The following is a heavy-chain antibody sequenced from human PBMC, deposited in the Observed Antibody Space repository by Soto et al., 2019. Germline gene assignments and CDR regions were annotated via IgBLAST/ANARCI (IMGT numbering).Heavy chain of an antibody. CDR1: GYTFTSYG. CDR3: ARELASVKQWVVPPENWFDP. V-gene: IGHV1-18*01. D-gene: IGHD6-19*01. CDR2: ISAYNGNT. J-gene: IGHJ5*02. Sequence: QVQLVQSGAEVKKPGASVKVSCKASGYTFTSYGISWVRQAPGQGLEWMGWISAYNGNTNYAQKLQGRVTMTTDTSTSTAYMELRSLRSDDTAVYYCARELASVKQWVVPPENWFDPWGQGTLVTVSS.